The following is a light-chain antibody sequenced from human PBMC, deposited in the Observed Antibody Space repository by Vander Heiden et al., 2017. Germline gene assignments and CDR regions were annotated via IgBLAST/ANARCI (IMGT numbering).Light chain of an antibody. V-gene: IGLV3-21*02. CDR1: GISDNS. CDR3: RVLDSNSDHLVV. Sequence: SSEPTQAPPVSVSPAHGARITCGGHGISDNSVHWYQQKPGHAPVLVVYDDTDRPSGIPARFSGSNSGNTATLTITSVEGGDEAGFYCRVLDSNSDHLVVFGGGTKLTVL. CDR2: DDT. J-gene: IGLJ2*01.